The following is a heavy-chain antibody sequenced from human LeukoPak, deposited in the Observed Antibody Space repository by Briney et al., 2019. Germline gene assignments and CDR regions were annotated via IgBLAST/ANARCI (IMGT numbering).Heavy chain of an antibody. CDR2: IWYDGSNK. J-gene: IGHJ1*01. CDR1: GFTFSSYG. CDR3: ASLSYCSGGSCYWQSAEYFQH. V-gene: IGHV3-33*03. Sequence: TGGSLRLSCAASGFTFSSYGMHWVRQAPGKGLEWVAVIWYDGSNKYYADSVKGRFTISRDNAKNSLYLQMNSLRAEDTAVYYCASLSYCSGGSCYWQSAEYFQHWGQGTLVTVSS. D-gene: IGHD2-15*01.